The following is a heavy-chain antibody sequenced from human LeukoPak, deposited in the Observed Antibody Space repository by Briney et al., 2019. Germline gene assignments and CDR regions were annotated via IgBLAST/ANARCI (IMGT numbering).Heavy chain of an antibody. CDR1: GFTFSGYW. V-gene: IGHV3-74*01. D-gene: IGHD2-21*02. J-gene: IGHJ5*02. CDR3: ARERLSYCGGDCP. CDR2: ISGDGSDT. Sequence: GGSLRLSCAASGFTFSGYWMHWVRQGPGSGPVWVSCISGDGSDTLYADSVKGRFTISRDNARNTVYLQMSNLGAEDTAVYYCARERLSYCGGDCPWGQGTQVTVS.